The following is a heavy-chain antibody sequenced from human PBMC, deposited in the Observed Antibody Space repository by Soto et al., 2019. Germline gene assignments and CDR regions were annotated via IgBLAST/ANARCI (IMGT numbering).Heavy chain of an antibody. V-gene: IGHV3-23*01. CDR3: AKEPVGPDWYFDL. J-gene: IGHJ2*01. CDR2: ISGSGIST. Sequence: DVQLLESGGGLVQPGGSLRLSCAASGFTFRSYAMSWVRQAPGKGLEWVSGISGSGISTHYADSVKGRFTVSRDNSKNTLSLQMNSLRAEDPAVYNCAKEPVGPDWYFDLWGRGTLVTVSS. CDR1: GFTFRSYA.